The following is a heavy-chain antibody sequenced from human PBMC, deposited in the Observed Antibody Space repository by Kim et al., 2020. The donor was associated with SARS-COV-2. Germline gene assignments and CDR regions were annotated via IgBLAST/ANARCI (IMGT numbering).Heavy chain of an antibody. Sequence: GGSLRLSCAASGFTFSSYGMHWVRQAPGKGLEWVAVISYDGSNKYYADSVKGRFTISRDNSKNTLYLQMNSLRAEDTAVYYCAKEDAIVTGPWLLLGDYYYYGMDVWGQGTTVTVSS. V-gene: IGHV3-30*18. CDR2: ISYDGSNK. CDR1: GFTFSSYG. D-gene: IGHD2-15*01. J-gene: IGHJ6*02. CDR3: AKEDAIVTGPWLLLGDYYYYGMDV.